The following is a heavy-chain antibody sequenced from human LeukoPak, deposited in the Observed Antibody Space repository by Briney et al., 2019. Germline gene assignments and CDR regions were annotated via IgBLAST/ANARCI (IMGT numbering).Heavy chain of an antibody. V-gene: IGHV3-23*01. Sequence: GGSLRLSCATSGFIFSHHGMNWVRQAPGKGLEWVSGIRADAVTTYYADSVKGRFIISRDNSKNTVYLQMNSLSAEDAAVYYCAKDRPGAVLWFDIWGQGTMVTVSS. J-gene: IGHJ3*02. CDR1: GFIFSHHG. CDR3: AKDRPGAVLWFDI. CDR2: IRADAVTT. D-gene: IGHD3-10*01.